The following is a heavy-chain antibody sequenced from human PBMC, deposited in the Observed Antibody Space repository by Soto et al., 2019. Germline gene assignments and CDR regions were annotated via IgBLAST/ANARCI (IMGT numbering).Heavy chain of an antibody. J-gene: IGHJ4*02. CDR1: GGSISSGGYY. CDR2: IYYSGST. V-gene: IGHV4-61*08. CDR3: ATQTANFYGSGSYYLPFDY. Sequence: PSETLSLTCTVSGGSISSGGYYWSWIRQHPGKGLEWIGYIYYSGSTCYNPSLKSRVTISVDTSKNQFSLRLSSVTAADTAVYYCATQTANFYGSGSYYLPFDYWGQGTLVTVSS. D-gene: IGHD3-10*01.